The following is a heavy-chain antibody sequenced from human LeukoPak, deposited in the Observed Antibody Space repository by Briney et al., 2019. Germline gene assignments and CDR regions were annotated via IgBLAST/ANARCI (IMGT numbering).Heavy chain of an antibody. CDR2: IKQDGSEK. CDR1: GFTFSSYW. V-gene: IGHV3-7*01. D-gene: IGHD3-22*01. J-gene: IGHJ4*02. Sequence: GGSLRLSCAASGFTFSSYWMSWVRQAPGKGLEWVANIKQDGSEKCYVDSVKGRFTISRDNAKNSLYLQMNSLRAEDTAVYYCARASSSGYRGADYWGQGILVTVSS. CDR3: ARASSSGYRGADY.